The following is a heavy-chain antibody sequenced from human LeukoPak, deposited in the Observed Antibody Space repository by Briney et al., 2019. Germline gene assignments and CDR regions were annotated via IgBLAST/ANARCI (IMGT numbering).Heavy chain of an antibody. Sequence: SVKVSCKASVGTFSSYAISWVRQAPGQGLEWMGRIIPILGIANYAQKFQGRVTITADKSTSTAYMELSSLRSEDTAVYYCARGDGYNYVPYYYGMDVWGQGTTVTVSS. D-gene: IGHD5-24*01. J-gene: IGHJ6*02. CDR2: IIPILGIA. CDR1: VGTFSSYA. V-gene: IGHV1-69*04. CDR3: ARGDGYNYVPYYYGMDV.